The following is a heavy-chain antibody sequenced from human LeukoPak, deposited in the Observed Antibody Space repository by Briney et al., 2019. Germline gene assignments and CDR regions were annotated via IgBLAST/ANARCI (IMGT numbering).Heavy chain of an antibody. V-gene: IGHV4-39*07. CDR3: AREYTLYRSGWFLDY. CDR2: IDYSGST. CDR1: GGSISSYY. Sequence: SETLSLTCTVPGGSISSYYWSWIRQPPGGGLEWIGSIDYSGSTYYNPSLKSRATVSIDTSKNQFSLKLSSVTAADTAVYYCAREYTLYRSGWFLDYWGQGTVVTVSS. J-gene: IGHJ4*02. D-gene: IGHD6-19*01.